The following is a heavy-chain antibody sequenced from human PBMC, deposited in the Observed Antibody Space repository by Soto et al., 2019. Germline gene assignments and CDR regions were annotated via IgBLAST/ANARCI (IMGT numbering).Heavy chain of an antibody. Sequence: QVQLVQSGAEVKKPGSSVKVSCKASGGTFSSYTISWVRQAPGQGLEWMGRIIPILGIANYAQKFQGRVTSTADKSTSTAYMELSRLRSEDTAVYYCARTPPYSSGWTGVYNWFDPWGQGTLVTVSS. J-gene: IGHJ5*02. CDR3: ARTPPYSSGWTGVYNWFDP. V-gene: IGHV1-69*02. CDR2: IIPILGIA. CDR1: GGTFSSYT. D-gene: IGHD6-19*01.